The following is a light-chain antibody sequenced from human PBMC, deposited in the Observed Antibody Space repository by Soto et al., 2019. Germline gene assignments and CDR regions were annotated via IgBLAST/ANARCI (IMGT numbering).Light chain of an antibody. CDR3: QQANSFPSIT. Sequence: DIQLTQSPSLLSASIGDRVTITCRASHDISTFLAWYQQKPGKAPKLLIYEASTLQSGVPSRFSGSGSGTDFTLTISSLQPEDFATYYCQQANSFPSITFGQGTRLEIK. J-gene: IGKJ5*01. CDR2: EAS. CDR1: HDISTF. V-gene: IGKV1-9*01.